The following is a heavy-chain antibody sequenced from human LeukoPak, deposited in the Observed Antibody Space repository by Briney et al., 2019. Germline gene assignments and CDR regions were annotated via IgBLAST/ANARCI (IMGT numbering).Heavy chain of an antibody. CDR3: AKDPTPRSGGHYSDSSGYSAFDI. J-gene: IGHJ3*02. V-gene: IGHV3-33*06. CDR2: ICYDGSNK. Sequence: GGSLRLSCAVSGFTFSSYGMHCVRQAPRKGLEWVAVICYDGSNKYWGGFVNGRFTSSRDNSRNTLDLSMNRLRAEDTAVYYCAKDPTPRSGGHYSDSSGYSAFDIWGQGTMVTVSS. CDR1: GFTFSSYG. D-gene: IGHD3-22*01.